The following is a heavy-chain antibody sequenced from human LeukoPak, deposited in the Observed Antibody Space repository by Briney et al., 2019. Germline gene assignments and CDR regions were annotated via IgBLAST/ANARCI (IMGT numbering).Heavy chain of an antibody. V-gene: IGHV3-43D*04. D-gene: IGHD2-2*01. J-gene: IGHJ6*03. CDR2: ISCDGGST. CDR1: GFTLDDYA. Sequence: PGGSLRLSCAASGFTLDDYAMHWVRQAPGKGLEWVSLISCDGGSTYYADSVKGRFTISRDNSKNSLYLQMNSLRAEDTACYYCAKSVCSSTSCYWGYYYYMDVWGKGTTVTVSS. CDR3: AKSVCSSTSCYWGYYYYMDV.